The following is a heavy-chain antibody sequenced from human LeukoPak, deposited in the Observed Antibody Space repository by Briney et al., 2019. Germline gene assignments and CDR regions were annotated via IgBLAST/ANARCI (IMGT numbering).Heavy chain of an antibody. CDR2: IYYSGST. J-gene: IGHJ4*02. CDR3: ARDSRGYSGYDDGGFDY. CDR1: GGSISSYY. Sequence: SETLSLTCTVSGGSISSYYWGWMRQPPGKGLEWMGCIYYSGSTNYNPSLKRRVTISVDTSKNQFSLKLSSVTAADTAVYYCARDSRGYSGYDDGGFDYWGQGTLLTVSS. V-gene: IGHV4-59*01. D-gene: IGHD5-12*01.